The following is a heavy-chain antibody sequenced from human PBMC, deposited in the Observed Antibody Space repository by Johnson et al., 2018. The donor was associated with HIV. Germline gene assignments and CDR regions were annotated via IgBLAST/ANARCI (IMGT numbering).Heavy chain of an antibody. V-gene: IGHV3-66*03. J-gene: IGHJ3*02. CDR1: GFTVSSNY. D-gene: IGHD5-12*01. CDR2: IYRGGSQ. Sequence: VQLVESGGGLIQPGGSLRLSCAASGFTVSSNYMSWVRQAPGKGLEWVSVIYRGGSQSYADSVMGRFTISSDNSKNKLYLQMNRLRAEDTAVYYCARGGGWATDAFDIWGQGTMVSVSS. CDR3: ARGGGWATDAFDI.